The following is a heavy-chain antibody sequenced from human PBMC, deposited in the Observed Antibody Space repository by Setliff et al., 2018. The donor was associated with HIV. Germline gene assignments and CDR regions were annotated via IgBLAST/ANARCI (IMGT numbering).Heavy chain of an antibody. CDR3: ARDLGYYDTRRIDY. CDR2: IRADGSDT. V-gene: IGHV3-74*01. D-gene: IGHD3-22*01. CDR1: GFTFSSYW. Sequence: GGSLRLSCAVSGFTFSSYWIHWVRHAPGKGLVWVSRIRADGSDTSYADSVKGRFTISRDNTQNSLYLQMNSLRAEYTAVYYCARDLGYYDTRRIDYWGQGTLVTVSS. J-gene: IGHJ4*02.